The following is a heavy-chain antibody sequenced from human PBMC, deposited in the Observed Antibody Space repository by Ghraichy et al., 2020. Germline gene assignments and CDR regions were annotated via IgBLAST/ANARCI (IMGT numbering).Heavy chain of an antibody. Sequence: SETLSLTCTVSGGSISRSIYYWGWIRQTQGKGLEWIGSVYYSGSTYYNPSFKSRVTMSVDTPKNYFSLRLSSVTAADTAVYYCARGWPARYCSSSDGSKTDWFDPWGRGSLVTVS. CDR2: VYYSGST. J-gene: IGHJ5*02. CDR3: ARGWPARYCSSSDGSKTDWFDP. D-gene: IGHD2-2*01. CDR1: GGSISRSIYY. V-gene: IGHV4-39*07.